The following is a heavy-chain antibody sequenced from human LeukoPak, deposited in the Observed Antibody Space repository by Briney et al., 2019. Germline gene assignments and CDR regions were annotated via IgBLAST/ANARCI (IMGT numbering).Heavy chain of an antibody. V-gene: IGHV4-59*08. Sequence: SETLSLTCTVSGGSISSYYWSWIRQPPGKGLEGVGYIYYSGSTNYNPSLKSRVTISVDTSKNQFSLKLSSVTAADTAVYYCARLVADYGDYVGHFDYWGQGTLVTVSS. CDR1: GGSISSYY. D-gene: IGHD4-17*01. J-gene: IGHJ4*02. CDR3: ARLVADYGDYVGHFDY. CDR2: IYYSGST.